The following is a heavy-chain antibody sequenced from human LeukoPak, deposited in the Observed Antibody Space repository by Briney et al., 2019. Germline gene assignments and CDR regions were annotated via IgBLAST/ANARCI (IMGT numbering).Heavy chain of an antibody. V-gene: IGHV1-2*02. D-gene: IGHD2-15*01. CDR2: INPNSGGT. CDR3: ARARLTHCSGGSCYSGSYMDV. CDR1: GYTFTGYY. J-gene: IGHJ6*03. Sequence: ASVKVSCKASGYTFTGYYMHWVRQAPGQGLEWMGWINPNSGGTNYAQKFQGRVTMTRDTSVSTAYMELSRLRSDDTAVYYCARARLTHCSGGSCYSGSYMDVWGKGTTVTVSS.